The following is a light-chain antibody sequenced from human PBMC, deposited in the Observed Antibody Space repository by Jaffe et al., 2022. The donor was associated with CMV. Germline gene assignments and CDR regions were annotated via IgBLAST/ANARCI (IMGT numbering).Light chain of an antibody. CDR1: SSNIGARFD. Sequence: QSVLTQPPSVSGAPGQRVTISCTGSSSNIGARFDVHWYQHLPGTAPKLLIYRDSDRSSGVPDRFSGSRSGTSASLAIAGLQAEDEADYYCQSYDTSLSAVVFGGGTKLTVL. V-gene: IGLV1-40*01. CDR3: QSYDTSLSAVV. J-gene: IGLJ2*01. CDR2: RDS.